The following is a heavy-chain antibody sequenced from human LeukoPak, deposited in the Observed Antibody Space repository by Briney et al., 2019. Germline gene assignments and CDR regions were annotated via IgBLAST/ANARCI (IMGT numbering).Heavy chain of an antibody. CDR1: GFTFSSYA. D-gene: IGHD3-10*01. J-gene: IGHJ4*02. CDR3: AKDRAMARGRRGYYFDY. V-gene: IGHV3-30*04. Sequence: GGSLRLSCAASGFTFSSYAMHWVRQAPGKGLEWVAVISYDGSNKYYADSVKGRFTISRDNSKNTLYLQMNSLRAEDTAVYYCAKDRAMARGRRGYYFDYWGQGTLVTVSS. CDR2: ISYDGSNK.